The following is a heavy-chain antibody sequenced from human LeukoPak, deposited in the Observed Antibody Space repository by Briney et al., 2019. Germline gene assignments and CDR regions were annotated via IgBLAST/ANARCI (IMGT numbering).Heavy chain of an antibody. Sequence: GRSLRLSCAASGFTFSSYGMHWVRQAPGKGLEWVAVISYDGSNKYYADSVKGRFTISRDNSKNTPYLQMNSLRAEDTAVYYCAKDRGYSYAFDYWGQGTLVTVSS. CDR3: AKDRGYSYAFDY. CDR1: GFTFSSYG. CDR2: ISYDGSNK. D-gene: IGHD5-18*01. V-gene: IGHV3-30*18. J-gene: IGHJ4*02.